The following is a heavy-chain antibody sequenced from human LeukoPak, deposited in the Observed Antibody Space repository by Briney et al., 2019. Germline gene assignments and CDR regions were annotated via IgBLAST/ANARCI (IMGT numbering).Heavy chain of an antibody. CDR1: GFTFSSYG. CDR2: IWYDGSNK. CDR3: ARDPLLYQIGPYYYGMDV. Sequence: GGSLRLSCAASGFTFSSYGMHWARQAPGKGLEWVAVIWYDGSNKYYADSVKGRFTISRDNSKNTLYLQMNSLRAEDTAVYYCARDPLLYQIGPYYYGMDVWGQGTTVTVSS. V-gene: IGHV3-33*01. J-gene: IGHJ6*02. D-gene: IGHD2-2*01.